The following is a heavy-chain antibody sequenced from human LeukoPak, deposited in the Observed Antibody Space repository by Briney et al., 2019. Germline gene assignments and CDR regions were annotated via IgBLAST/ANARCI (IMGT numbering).Heavy chain of an antibody. D-gene: IGHD4-11*01. Sequence: ASVKVSCKASGGTFSSYTISWVRQAPGQGLEWMGRIIPILGIANYAQKFQGRVTITADKSTSTAYMERSSLRSEDTAVYYCARGPDYSNYLNWFDPWGQGTLVTVSS. CDR3: ARGPDYSNYLNWFDP. CDR2: IIPILGIA. V-gene: IGHV1-69*02. J-gene: IGHJ5*02. CDR1: GGTFSSYT.